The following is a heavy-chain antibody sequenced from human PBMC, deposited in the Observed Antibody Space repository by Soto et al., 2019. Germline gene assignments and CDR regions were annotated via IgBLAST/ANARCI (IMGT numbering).Heavy chain of an antibody. CDR2: IYYSGST. Sequence: QLQLQESGPGLVKPSETLSLTCTVSGGSISSSSYYWGWIRQPPGKGLEWIGSIYYSGSTHYNPSTNNRVTISVDTSKNQFSLKLSSVTAADTAVYYCARRLYYGSGSYPLDYWGQGTLVTVSS. CDR1: GGSISSSSYY. V-gene: IGHV4-39*01. D-gene: IGHD3-10*01. CDR3: ARRLYYGSGSYPLDY. J-gene: IGHJ4*02.